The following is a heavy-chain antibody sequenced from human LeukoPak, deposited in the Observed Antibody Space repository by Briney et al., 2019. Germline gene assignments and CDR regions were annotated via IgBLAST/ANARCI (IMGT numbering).Heavy chain of an antibody. J-gene: IGHJ3*02. CDR2: IYYSGST. CDR3: ARPQKTYCSSTSCRGFWAFDI. Sequence: NPSETLSLTCTVSGGSISSSSYYWGWIRQPPGKGLEWIGSIYYSGSTYYNPSLKSRVTISVDTSKNQFSLKLSSVTAADTAVYYCARPQKTYCSSTSCRGFWAFDIWGQGTMVTVSS. D-gene: IGHD2-2*01. CDR1: GGSISSSSYY. V-gene: IGHV4-39*01.